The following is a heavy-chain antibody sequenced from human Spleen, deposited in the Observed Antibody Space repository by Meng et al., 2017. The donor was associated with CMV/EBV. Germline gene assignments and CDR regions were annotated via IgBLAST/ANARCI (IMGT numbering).Heavy chain of an antibody. D-gene: IGHD3-3*01. CDR3: ARIEVRFLQWRLGLDV. CDR2: VDRSGST. CDR1: GGSFSGYY. J-gene: IGHJ6*02. Sequence: GSLRLSCAVSGGSFSGYYWIWVRQTPGKGLEWIGEVDRSGSTNYNPSLKSRVTISAEKSKNQFFLKLTSVTAADTAVYYCARIEVRFLQWRLGLDVWGQGTTVTVSS. V-gene: IGHV4-34*01.